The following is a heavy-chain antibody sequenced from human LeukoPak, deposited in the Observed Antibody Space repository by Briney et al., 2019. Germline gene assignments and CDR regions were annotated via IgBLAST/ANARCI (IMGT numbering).Heavy chain of an antibody. V-gene: IGHV3-23*01. J-gene: IGHJ3*02. CDR2: ISGSGGST. D-gene: IGHD3-10*01. CDR1: GFTSSNYA. CDR3: AKDDYYGSGTLGAFDI. Sequence: PGGSLRLSCAASGFTSSNYAMNWVRQAPGKGLEWVSAISGSGGSTYYADSVKGRFTISRDNSKNTLYLQMNSLRAEDTAVYYCAKDDYYGSGTLGAFDIWGQGTMVTVSS.